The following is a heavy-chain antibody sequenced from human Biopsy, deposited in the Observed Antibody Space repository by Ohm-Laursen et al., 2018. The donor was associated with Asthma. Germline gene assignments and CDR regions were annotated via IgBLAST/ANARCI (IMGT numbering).Heavy chain of an antibody. CDR1: GFTFGNFA. V-gene: IGHV3-23*01. Sequence: SLRLSCTAFGFTFGNFAMSWARQAPGKGLEWVSTIKTNRRGADYPDPAKGRFTISRDYSKNTLYLQMHSLRAEDTAVYYCARGDSSNWSHYYFDYWGQGTLVTVSS. D-gene: IGHD3-22*01. J-gene: IGHJ4*02. CDR3: ARGDSSNWSHYYFDY. CDR2: IKTNRRGA.